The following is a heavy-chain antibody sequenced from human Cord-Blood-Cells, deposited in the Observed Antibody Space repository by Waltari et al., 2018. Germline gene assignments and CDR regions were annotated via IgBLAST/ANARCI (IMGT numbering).Heavy chain of an antibody. CDR2: IYYSGST. D-gene: IGHD2-2*01. J-gene: IGHJ6*02. CDR1: GGSISSSSYY. V-gene: IGHV4-39*01. Sequence: QLQLQESGPGLVKPSETLSLTCTVSGGSISSSSYYWGWIRQPPGKGLEWIGSIYYSGSTYYNPSLKSQVTISVDTSKNQFSLKLSSVTAADTAVYYCATASPLCSSTSCYYYYGMDVWGQGTTVTVSS. CDR3: ATASPLCSSTSCYYYYGMDV.